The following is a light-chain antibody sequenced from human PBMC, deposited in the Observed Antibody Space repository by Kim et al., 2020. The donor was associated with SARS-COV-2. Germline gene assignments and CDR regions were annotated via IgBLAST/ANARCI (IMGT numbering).Light chain of an antibody. J-gene: IGKJ2*01. CDR1: QSTSSY. CDR2: AAS. CDR3: QQSYSTPDT. V-gene: IGKV1-39*01. Sequence: SASGGGRVTSTCRASQSTSSYLNWYQQKPGKAPNHLVYAASSLQSGVPSRFSGSGYGTDFTLTISNLQPEDCATYYCQQSYSTPDTFGQGTELEI.